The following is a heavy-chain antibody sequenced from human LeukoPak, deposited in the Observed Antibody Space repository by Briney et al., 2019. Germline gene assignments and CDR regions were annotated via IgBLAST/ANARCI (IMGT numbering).Heavy chain of an antibody. CDR2: ISGSGGST. D-gene: IGHD6-13*01. CDR1: AFTFSSYA. J-gene: IGHJ6*03. CDR3: AKDGIAAAGHYYYYYMDV. Sequence: GGSLRLSCAASAFTFSSYAMSWVRQAPGKGLEWVSAISGSGGSTYYADSVKGRFTISRDNSKNTLYLQMNSLRAEDTAVYYCAKDGIAAAGHYYYYYMDVWGKGTTVTVSS. V-gene: IGHV3-23*01.